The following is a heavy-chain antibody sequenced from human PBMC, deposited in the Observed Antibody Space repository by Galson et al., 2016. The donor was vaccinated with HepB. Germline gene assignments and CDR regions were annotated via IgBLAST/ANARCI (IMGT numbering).Heavy chain of an antibody. CDR3: TKDHAFLGLYFYGMDV. CDR1: GFTFSSYA. J-gene: IGHJ6*02. CDR2: ISYDGSNK. Sequence: SLRLSCAASGFTFSSYAMHWVRQAPGKGLEWVAVISYDGSNKYYADSVKGQFTISRDNSKNTLYLQMNSLRAEDTAVYYCTKDHAFLGLYFYGMDVWGQGTTVTVSS. V-gene: IGHV3-30-3*01. D-gene: IGHD3-9*01.